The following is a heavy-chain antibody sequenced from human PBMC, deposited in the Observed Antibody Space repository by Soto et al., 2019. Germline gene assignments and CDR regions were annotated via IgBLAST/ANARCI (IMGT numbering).Heavy chain of an antibody. Sequence: ASVKVSCKVSGYTLTELSMHWVRQAPGKGLEWMGGFDPEDGETIYAQKFQGRVTMTEDTSTDSAYMELSSLRSEDTAVYYCATDGPVDYYDSSGYLRAVDPWGQRTPVTGSS. V-gene: IGHV1-24*01. CDR2: FDPEDGET. CDR3: ATDGPVDYYDSSGYLRAVDP. J-gene: IGHJ5*02. CDR1: GYTLTELS. D-gene: IGHD3-22*01.